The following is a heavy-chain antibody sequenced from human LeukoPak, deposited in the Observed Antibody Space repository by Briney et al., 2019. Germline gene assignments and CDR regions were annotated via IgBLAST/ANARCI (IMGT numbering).Heavy chain of an antibody. CDR2: IRYDGSNK. CDR1: GFTFSSYG. CDR3: AKDQNDILTGYYSGLDY. V-gene: IGHV3-30*02. J-gene: IGHJ4*02. D-gene: IGHD3-9*01. Sequence: GRSLRLSCAASGFTFSSYGMHWVRQAPGKGLEWVAFIRYDGSNKYYADSVKGRFTISRDNSKNTLYLQMNSLRAEDTAVYYCAKDQNDILTGYYSGLDYWGQGTLVTVSS.